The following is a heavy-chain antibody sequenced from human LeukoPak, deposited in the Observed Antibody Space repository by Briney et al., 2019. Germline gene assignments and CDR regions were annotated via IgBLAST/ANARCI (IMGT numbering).Heavy chain of an antibody. D-gene: IGHD2-2*01. Sequence: GGSLRLSCAASRFIFSDYFMSWIRQAPGKGLEWVSYISSSGSSIYYADSVKGRFTISRDNAKNSLYLQMNSLRAEDTAVYYCARDRYCSSTSCYHPTDVWGQGTTVTVSS. V-gene: IGHV3-11*04. CDR2: ISSSGSSI. CDR3: ARDRYCSSTSCYHPTDV. CDR1: RFIFSDYF. J-gene: IGHJ6*02.